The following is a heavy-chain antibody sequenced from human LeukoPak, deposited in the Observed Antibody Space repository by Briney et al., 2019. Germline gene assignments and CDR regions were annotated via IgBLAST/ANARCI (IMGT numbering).Heavy chain of an antibody. Sequence: ASVTVSCKASGFTFTSSAMQWVRQASGQRLEWIGWIVVGSGNTNYAQKFQERVTITRDMSTSTAYMELSSLRSEDTAVYYCAAAVLGRRYFDWLLPDDAFDIWGQGTMVTVSS. CDR3: AAAVLGRRYFDWLLPDDAFDI. D-gene: IGHD3-9*01. CDR2: IVVGSGNT. CDR1: GFTFTSSA. V-gene: IGHV1-58*02. J-gene: IGHJ3*02.